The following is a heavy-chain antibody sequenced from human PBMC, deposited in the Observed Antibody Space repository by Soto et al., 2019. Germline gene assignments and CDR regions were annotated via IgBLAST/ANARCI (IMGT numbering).Heavy chain of an antibody. V-gene: IGHV1-69*06. CDR3: ARVEGVAVAVCFDY. D-gene: IGHD6-19*01. CDR1: GGTFSSYA. J-gene: IGHJ4*02. Sequence: SVKISCKASGGTFSSYAISWVRQAPGQGLEWMGGIIPIFGTANYAQKFQGRVTITADKSTSTAYMELSSLRSEDTAVYYCARVEGVAVAVCFDYCGQGTMVAVSS. CDR2: IIPIFGTA.